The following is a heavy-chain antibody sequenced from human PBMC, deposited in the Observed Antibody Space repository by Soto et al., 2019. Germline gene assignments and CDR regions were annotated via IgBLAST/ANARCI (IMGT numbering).Heavy chain of an antibody. D-gene: IGHD3-10*02. J-gene: IGHJ6*02. CDR1: GGSISSYY. V-gene: IGHV4-59*08. CDR3: ARLVRGSEGYYGMDV. Sequence: EPLSLTCTVSGGSISSYYWSWIRQPPGKGLEWIGYIYYSGSTNYNPSLKSRVTISVDTSKNQFSLKLSSVTAADTAVYYCARLVRGSEGYYGMDVWGQGTTVTVSS. CDR2: IYYSGST.